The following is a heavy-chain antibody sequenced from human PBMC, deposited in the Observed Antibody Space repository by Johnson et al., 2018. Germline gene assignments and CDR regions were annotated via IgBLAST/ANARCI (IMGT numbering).Heavy chain of an antibody. CDR3: AKPQCGSTSCYPNYYYYSGMDV. V-gene: IGHV3-30*18. CDR2: ISYDGSNK. J-gene: IGHJ6*02. D-gene: IGHD2-2*01. Sequence: QVQLVQSGGGVVQPGRSLRLSCAASGFTFSSYGMHWVRQAPGKGLEWVAVISYDGSNKYYADSVKGRFTISRDNSKNTLYLQMTSLRAEDTAVYYCAKPQCGSTSCYPNYYYYSGMDVWGQGTTVTGSS. CDR1: GFTFSSYG.